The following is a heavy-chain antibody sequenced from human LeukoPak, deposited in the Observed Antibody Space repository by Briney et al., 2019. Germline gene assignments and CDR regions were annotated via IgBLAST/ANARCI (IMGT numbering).Heavy chain of an antibody. CDR2: VNNDGSST. J-gene: IGHJ4*02. D-gene: IGHD4/OR15-4a*01. V-gene: IGHV3-74*01. CDR3: ARGTYGGPFDF. CDR1: GFIFRDYW. Sequence: PGGSLRLSCAASGFIFRDYWMHWVRHAPGKGLVWVSRVNNDGSSTIYADSVKGRFTISRDNAKNTLYLEVNSLTAEDTAVYYCARGTYGGPFDFWGQGSLVTVSS.